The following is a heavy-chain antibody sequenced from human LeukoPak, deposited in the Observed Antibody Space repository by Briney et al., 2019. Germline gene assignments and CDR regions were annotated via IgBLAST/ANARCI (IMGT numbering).Heavy chain of an antibody. Sequence: SETLSLTCTVSGGSISSSSYYWGWIRRPPGKGLAWIGSIYYSGSTYYNPSLKSRVTISVDTSNNQFSLNMSPLTAAATLVYYCARHGSPGVLLKDFDYWRQGTLVTVSS. CDR2: IYYSGST. CDR3: ARHGSPGVLLKDFDY. J-gene: IGHJ4*02. V-gene: IGHV4-39*01. CDR1: GGSISSSSYY. D-gene: IGHD3-10*01.